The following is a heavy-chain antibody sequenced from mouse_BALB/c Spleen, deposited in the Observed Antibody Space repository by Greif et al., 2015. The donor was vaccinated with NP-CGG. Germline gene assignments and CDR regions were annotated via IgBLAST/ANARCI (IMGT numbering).Heavy chain of an antibody. J-gene: IGHJ2*01. CDR3: ARIYYLDY. Sequence: VQLKQSGAELVKPGASVKLSCTASGFNIKDTYMHWVKQRPEQGLEWIGRIDPANGNTKYDPKFQGKATITADTSSNTAYLQLSSLTSEDTAVYYCARIYYLDYWGQGTTLTVSS. CDR2: IDPANGNT. D-gene: IGHD1-1*01. CDR1: GFNIKDTY. V-gene: IGHV14-3*02.